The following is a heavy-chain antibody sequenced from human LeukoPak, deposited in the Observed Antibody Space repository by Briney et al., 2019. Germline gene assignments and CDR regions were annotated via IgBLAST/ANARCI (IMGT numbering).Heavy chain of an antibody. J-gene: IGHJ4*02. CDR1: GLTFSSYW. D-gene: IGHD2-15*01. Sequence: TGGSLRLSCAASGLTFSSYWMTWVRQGPGEGLEWVATISPDGNRENYVDSVKGRFSISRDNAKNSLFLQMRSLRAEDTAMYYCASTFPYCSSGTCALGGQGTLVTVSS. V-gene: IGHV3-7*01. CDR3: ASTFPYCSSGTCAL. CDR2: ISPDGNRE.